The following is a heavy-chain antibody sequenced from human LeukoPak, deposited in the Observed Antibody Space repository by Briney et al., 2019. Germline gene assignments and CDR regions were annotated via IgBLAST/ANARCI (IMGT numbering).Heavy chain of an antibody. CDR2: ISARSSTI. D-gene: IGHD1-14*01. J-gene: IGHJ5*02. Sequence: GGSLRLSCVASGFTFSSYSMNWVRQAPGKGLEWVSYISARSSTIYYADSVKGRFTISRDNAKNSLHLQMNSLRVEDTAVYYCTGGQVGTTGPRFDRWGQGTLVTVSS. CDR1: GFTFSSYS. V-gene: IGHV3-48*01. CDR3: TGGQVGTTGPRFDR.